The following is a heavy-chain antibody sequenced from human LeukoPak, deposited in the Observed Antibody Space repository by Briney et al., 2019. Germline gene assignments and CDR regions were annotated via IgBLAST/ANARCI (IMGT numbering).Heavy chain of an antibody. CDR1: GYTFTDYY. D-gene: IGHD6-13*01. CDR3: ARAGSWYLPDY. CDR2: INPNSGGT. J-gene: IGHJ4*02. V-gene: IGHV1-2*02. Sequence: ASVKVSCKASGYTFTDYYMHWVRQAPGQGLEWMGWINPNSGGTNCAQKFQGRVTMTRNTSISTAYMELSSLRSEDTAVYYCARAGSWYLPDYWGQGTLVTVSS.